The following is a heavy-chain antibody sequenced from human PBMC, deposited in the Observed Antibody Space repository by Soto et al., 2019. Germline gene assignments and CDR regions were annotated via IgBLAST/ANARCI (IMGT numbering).Heavy chain of an antibody. V-gene: IGHV3-21*01. Sequence: EVQLVESGGGLVKPGGSLRLSCAASGFTFSSYSMNWVRQAPGKGLEWVSSISSSSSYIYYADSVKGRFTISRDNANNSLYLQINSLRAEDTAVYYCARETLEGVIAAYNWFDPWCQGTLVTVSS. J-gene: IGHJ5*02. D-gene: IGHD3-16*02. CDR1: GFTFSSYS. CDR3: ARETLEGVIAAYNWFDP. CDR2: ISSSSSYI.